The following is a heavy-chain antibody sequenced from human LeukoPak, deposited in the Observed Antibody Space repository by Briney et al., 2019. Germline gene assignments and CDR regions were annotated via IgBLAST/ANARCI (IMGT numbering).Heavy chain of an antibody. D-gene: IGHD1-14*01. CDR3: AKNGEPHYYMDV. V-gene: IGHV3-30-3*02. J-gene: IGHJ6*03. CDR1: GFTFISYA. CDR2: ISYDGNNK. Sequence: GRSLRLSCAASGFTFISYAIHWVRQAPGKGLEWVAVISYDGNNKYYADSVKGRFTSSRDSSKKTVYLQMNSLRAEDTAVYYCAKNGEPHYYMDVLGKGTTVTVSS.